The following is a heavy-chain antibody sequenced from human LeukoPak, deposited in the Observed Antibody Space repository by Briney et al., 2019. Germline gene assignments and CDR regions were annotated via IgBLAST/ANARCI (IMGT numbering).Heavy chain of an antibody. J-gene: IGHJ4*02. CDR2: IGDSGATT. V-gene: IGHV3-23*01. CDR1: GFTLSSYA. D-gene: IGHD3-10*01. Sequence: GGSLRLSCAASGFTLSSYAMTWVRQAPGKGLEWVSDIGDSGATTYYADSVKGRFTIPRDNSKNTLYLQMSSLRAEDTAVYFCASFHYYGSGAYYLSYWGQGTLVTVSS. CDR3: ASFHYYGSGAYYLSY.